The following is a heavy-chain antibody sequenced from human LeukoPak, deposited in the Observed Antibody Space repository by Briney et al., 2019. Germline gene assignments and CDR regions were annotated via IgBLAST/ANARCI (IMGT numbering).Heavy chain of an antibody. CDR1: GFTFSSYG. Sequence: SGGSLRLSCAPSGFTFSSYGMHGVRQAPGKGLEWVSDIWYDGSNKYYADSVKGRFTISRDNSKNTLYLQINSLRAEDTAVYYCARDLLIAVAGTVPHYGMDVWGQGTTVTVSS. CDR3: ARDLLIAVAGTVPHYGMDV. J-gene: IGHJ6*02. D-gene: IGHD6-19*01. CDR2: IWYDGSNK. V-gene: IGHV3-33*01.